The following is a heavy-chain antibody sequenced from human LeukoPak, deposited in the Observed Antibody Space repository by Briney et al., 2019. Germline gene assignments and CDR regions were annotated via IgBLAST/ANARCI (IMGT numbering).Heavy chain of an antibody. Sequence: SETLSLTCTVSGGSISTYYWSWIRQPPGKGLEWIGHIYYSGSTNYNPSLKSRVTISVDTSKDQFSLKLSSVTAADTAVYYCARDFGGSSSSPFDYWGQGTLVTVSS. CDR2: IYYSGST. V-gene: IGHV4-59*12. CDR3: ARDFGGSSSSPFDY. J-gene: IGHJ4*02. CDR1: GGSISTYY. D-gene: IGHD6-6*01.